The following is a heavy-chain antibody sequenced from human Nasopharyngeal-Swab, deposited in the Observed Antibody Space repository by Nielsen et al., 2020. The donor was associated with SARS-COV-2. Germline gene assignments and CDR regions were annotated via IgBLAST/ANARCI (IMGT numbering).Heavy chain of an antibody. D-gene: IGHD5-12*01. Sequence: GESLKISCAASGFTFSSYEMNWVRQAPGKGLEWVSSISSSSSYIYYADSVKGRFTISRDNAKNSLYLQMNSLRAEDTAVYYCARDSGYDWGFDYWGQGTLVTVSS. V-gene: IGHV3-21*01. J-gene: IGHJ4*02. CDR1: GFTFSSYE. CDR3: ARDSGYDWGFDY. CDR2: ISSSSSYI.